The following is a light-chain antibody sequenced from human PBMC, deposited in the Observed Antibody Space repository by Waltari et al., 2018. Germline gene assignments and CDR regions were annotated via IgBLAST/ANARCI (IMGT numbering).Light chain of an antibody. J-gene: IGKJ1*01. CDR1: QRVSYSSNSQNY. CDR3: QQYYDIPWT. CDR2: WAS. Sequence: DIVMTQSPDSLAVSLGERVTINGKSSQRVSYSSNSQNYLAWYQQKPGQPPKLLIYWASARESGVPDRFSGSESGTDFTLTISSLQAEDVAVYYCQQYYDIPWTFGQGTKVEIK. V-gene: IGKV4-1*01.